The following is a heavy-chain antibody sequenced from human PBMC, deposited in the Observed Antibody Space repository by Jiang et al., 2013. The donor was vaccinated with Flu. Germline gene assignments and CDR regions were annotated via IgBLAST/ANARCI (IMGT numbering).Heavy chain of an antibody. V-gene: IGHV4-59*08. CDR1: GGSISSYY. Sequence: SGPGLVKPSETLSLTCTVSGGSISSYYWSWIRQPPGKGLEWIGYIYYSGSTNYNPSLKSRVTISVDTSKNQFSLKLSSVTAADTAVYYCARHTVGRSLDYWGQGTLVTVSS. CDR2: IYYSGST. J-gene: IGHJ4*02. CDR3: ARHTVGRSLDY. D-gene: IGHD1-26*01.